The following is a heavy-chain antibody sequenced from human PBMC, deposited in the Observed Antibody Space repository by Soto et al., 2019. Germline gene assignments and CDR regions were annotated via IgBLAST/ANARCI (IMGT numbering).Heavy chain of an antibody. CDR1: GYTFTSYA. CDR2: INAGNGNT. V-gene: IGHV1-3*01. CDR3: ARVGSRPADYFDY. Sequence: QVQLVQSGAEVKKPGASVKVSCKASGYTFTSYAMHWVRQAPGQRLEWMGWINAGNGNTKYSQKFQGRVTITRDTSASTAYVELSSLRSEDTAVYYCARVGSRPADYFDYWGQGTLVTVSS. J-gene: IGHJ4*02. D-gene: IGHD6-19*01.